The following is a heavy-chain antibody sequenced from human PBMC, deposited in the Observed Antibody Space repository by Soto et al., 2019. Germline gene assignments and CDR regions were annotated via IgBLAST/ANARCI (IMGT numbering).Heavy chain of an antibody. Sequence: ASVKVSCKASGYTFTGYYMHWVRQAPGQGLEWMGWINPNSGGTNYAQKFQGRVTMTRDTSISTAYMELSRLRSDDTAVYYCARIPLPGIAVAGTSDYWGQGTLGTVSS. D-gene: IGHD6-19*01. CDR3: ARIPLPGIAVAGTSDY. V-gene: IGHV1-2*02. CDR2: INPNSGGT. CDR1: GYTFTGYY. J-gene: IGHJ4*02.